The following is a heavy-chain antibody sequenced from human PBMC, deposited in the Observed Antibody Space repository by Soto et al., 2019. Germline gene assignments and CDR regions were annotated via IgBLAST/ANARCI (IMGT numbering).Heavy chain of an antibody. D-gene: IGHD3-22*01. CDR1: GYSISSGYY. CDR2: IYHSGST. V-gene: IGHV4-38-2*01. J-gene: IGHJ4*02. Sequence: SETLSLTCAVSGYSISSGYYWGWIRQPPGKGLEWIGSIYHSGSTYYNPSLKSRVTISVDTSKNQFSLKLSSVTAADTAVYYCASSRYYYDSSGYPIFDYWGQGTLVTV. CDR3: ASSRYYYDSSGYPIFDY.